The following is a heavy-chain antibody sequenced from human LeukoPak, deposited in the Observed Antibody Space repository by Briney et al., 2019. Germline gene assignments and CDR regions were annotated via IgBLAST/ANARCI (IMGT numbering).Heavy chain of an antibody. D-gene: IGHD7-27*01. CDR3: ARANWGSQDAFDI. CDR2: IKQDGSEK. CDR1: GFTFSSYW. V-gene: IGHV3-7*01. J-gene: IGHJ3*02. Sequence: GGSLRLSCAASGFTFSSYWMSWVRQAPGKGLEWVANIKQDGSEKYYVDSVKGRFTTSRDNAKNSLYLQMNSLRAEDTAVYYCARANWGSQDAFDIWGQGTMVTVSS.